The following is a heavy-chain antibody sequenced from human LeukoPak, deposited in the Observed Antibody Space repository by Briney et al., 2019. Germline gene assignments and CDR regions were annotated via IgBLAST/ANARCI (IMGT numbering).Heavy chain of an antibody. CDR1: GGSITSSTYY. D-gene: IGHD5-12*01. CDR2: IYYSGTT. V-gene: IGHV4-39*01. J-gene: IGHJ4*02. Sequence: SETLSLTCTVSGGSITSSTYYWGWIRQPPGKGLEWIGSIYYSGTTYYNPSLKSRVTIYVDTSKNQFSLKVSSVTAADTAVYYCVRQNLLVATSNPTFDYWGQGTLVTVSS. CDR3: VRQNLLVATSNPTFDY.